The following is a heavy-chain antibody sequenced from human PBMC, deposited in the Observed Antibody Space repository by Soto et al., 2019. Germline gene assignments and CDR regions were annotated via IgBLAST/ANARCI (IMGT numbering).Heavy chain of an antibody. CDR1: GDTFSFYS. CDR3: ASSYGSGYRAFDY. D-gene: IGHD3-10*01. J-gene: IGHJ4*02. V-gene: IGHV1-69*02. Sequence: SVKVSCKASGDTFSFYSIHWVRQAPGLGLEWMGRINPILSMSNYAQRFQGRVTMTADKSTSTAYMKLSGLRSEDTAIYYCASSYGSGYRAFDYWGLG. CDR2: INPILSMS.